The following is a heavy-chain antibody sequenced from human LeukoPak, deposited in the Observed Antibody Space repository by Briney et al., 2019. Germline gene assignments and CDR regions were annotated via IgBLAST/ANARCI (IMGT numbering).Heavy chain of an antibody. CDR1: GYRFPTYV. Sequence: ASVKVSCKTSGYRFPTYVITWVRQAPGQGLEWMGWIAPYNGNMNYAQKFQDRVTMTTDTSTSTAYMEVRSLRSDDTAVYYCARGGVGANWFDPWGQGTLDTVSS. D-gene: IGHD2-8*01. CDR3: ARGGVGANWFDP. V-gene: IGHV1-18*01. J-gene: IGHJ5*02. CDR2: IAPYNGNM.